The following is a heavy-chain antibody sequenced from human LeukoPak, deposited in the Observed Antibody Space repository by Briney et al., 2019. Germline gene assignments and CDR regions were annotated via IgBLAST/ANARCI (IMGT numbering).Heavy chain of an antibody. D-gene: IGHD2-15*01. CDR3: ARVPDCSGGSCYSPTGPESY. J-gene: IGHJ4*02. CDR1: GFTFSSYP. Sequence: PGGSLRLSCAASGFTFSSYPMSWVRQAPGRGLEWVSVISANSGATYYADSVKGRFTISRDNAKNTLYLQMNNLRGEDTAVYYCARVPDCSGGSCYSPTGPESYWGQGTLVTVSS. V-gene: IGHV3-23*01. CDR2: ISANSGAT.